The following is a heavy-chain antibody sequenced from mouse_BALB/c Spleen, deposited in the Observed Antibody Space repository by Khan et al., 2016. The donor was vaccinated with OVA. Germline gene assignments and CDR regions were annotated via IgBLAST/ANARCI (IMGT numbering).Heavy chain of an antibody. V-gene: IGHV3-1*02. J-gene: IGHJ1*01. CDR1: GYSITSCYS. Sequence: VQLKESGPDLVKPSQSLSLTCTVTGYSITSCYSWHWIRQFPGNKLEWMGYIYYSGKTNYNPSLKSRISITRDTSKNQFFLQLNSVTTEDPATYYCARSGTTVVAYGYFDVWGAGTTVTVSS. CDR3: ARSGTTVVAYGYFDV. D-gene: IGHD1-1*01. CDR2: IYYSGKT.